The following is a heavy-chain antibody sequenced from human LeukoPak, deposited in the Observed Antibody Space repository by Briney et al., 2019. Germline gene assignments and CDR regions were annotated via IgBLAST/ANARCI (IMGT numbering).Heavy chain of an antibody. Sequence: IPSETLSLXCAVYGGSCSGYYWSWIRQPPGKGLEWIGEINHSGSTNYNPSLKSRVTISVDTSKNQFSLKLSSVTAADTAVYYCAIDYYDSSGFNGIDYWGQGTLVTVSS. CDR3: AIDYYDSSGFNGIDY. D-gene: IGHD3-22*01. CDR2: INHSGST. J-gene: IGHJ4*02. CDR1: GGSCSGYY. V-gene: IGHV4-34*01.